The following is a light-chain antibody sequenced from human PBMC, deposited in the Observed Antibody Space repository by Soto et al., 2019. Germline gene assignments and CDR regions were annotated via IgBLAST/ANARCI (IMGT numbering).Light chain of an antibody. CDR2: ADS. Sequence: QSVLTQPPSVSGAPGQRVTISCTGSSSNIGAGYVVHWYQQLPGTAPKLLIYADSNRPSGVHDRFSGSKSGTSASLAITGLQAEDEADDHCQSFDSGLNVYVFGAGTKVTVL. J-gene: IGLJ1*01. CDR3: QSFDSGLNVYV. CDR1: SSNIGAGYV. V-gene: IGLV1-40*01.